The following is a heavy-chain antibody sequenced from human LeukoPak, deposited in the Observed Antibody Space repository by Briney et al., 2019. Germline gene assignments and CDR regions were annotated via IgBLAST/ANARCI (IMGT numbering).Heavy chain of an antibody. CDR2: IKQDGSEK. Sequence: GGSLRLSCAASGFTFSIYWMTWVRQAPGKGLEWVGHIKQDGSEKHYVDSVKGRFTIFRDNAKNSLYLQMNSLRAEDTAVYFCARENSGTFSFDHWGQGILVTVSS. J-gene: IGHJ4*02. V-gene: IGHV3-7*01. CDR3: ARENSGTFSFDH. CDR1: GFTFSIYW. D-gene: IGHD1-26*01.